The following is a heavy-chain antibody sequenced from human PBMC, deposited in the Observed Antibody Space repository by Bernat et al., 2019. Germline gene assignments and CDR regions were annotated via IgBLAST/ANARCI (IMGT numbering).Heavy chain of an antibody. Sequence: QVQLVQSGAEVKKPGASVKVSCKASGYTFTGYYMHWVRQAPGQGLEWMGWINPNSGGTNYAQKFQGWVTMTRDMSISTAYMELSRLRSDDTAVYYCARVRDDYGDSDYYYGMDVWGQGTTVTVSS. CDR3: ARVRDDYGDSDYYYGMDV. CDR1: GYTFTGYY. V-gene: IGHV1-2*04. D-gene: IGHD4-17*01. CDR2: INPNSGGT. J-gene: IGHJ6*02.